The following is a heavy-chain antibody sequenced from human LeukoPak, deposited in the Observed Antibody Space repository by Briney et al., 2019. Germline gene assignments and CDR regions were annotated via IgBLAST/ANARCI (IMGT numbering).Heavy chain of an antibody. CDR3: AAAGSSGWTDFDY. J-gene: IGHJ4*02. D-gene: IGHD6-19*01. CDR1: GGTFSSYA. V-gene: IGHV1-69*01. Sequence: SVTVSCKASGGTFSSYAISWVRQAPGQGLEWMGGIIPIFGTANYAQKFQGRVTITADESTSTAYMELSSLRSEDTAVYYCAAAGSSGWTDFDYWGQGTLVTVSS. CDR2: IIPIFGTA.